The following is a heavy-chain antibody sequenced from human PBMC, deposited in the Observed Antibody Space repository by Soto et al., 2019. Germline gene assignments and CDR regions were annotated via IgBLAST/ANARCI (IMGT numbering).Heavy chain of an antibody. CDR1: GYFISSNNW. Sequence: QVQLQESGAGLVKPSDTLSLTCAVSGYFISSNNWWGWIRQPPGKGLEWIGYIYYSGSTYYNPSLKSRVTMSVDTSKNQFSLKLSSVTAVDTAVYYCAQKEDGYYPFDYWGQGTLVTVSS. V-gene: IGHV4-28*01. D-gene: IGHD5-18*01. J-gene: IGHJ4*02. CDR3: AQKEDGYYPFDY. CDR2: IYYSGST.